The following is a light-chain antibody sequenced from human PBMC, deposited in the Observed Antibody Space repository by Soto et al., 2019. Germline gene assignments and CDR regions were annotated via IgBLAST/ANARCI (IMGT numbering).Light chain of an antibody. J-gene: IGKJ4*01. CDR2: DTS. Sequence: EIVLKQSPATLSLSPGETATLSCRASPGVDRYLAWYQQKVGQSPRLIIYDTSNRATGVPPRFSGSGYGTDFTLTITSLQPEDFASYHCQQTYSDISFGGGTKV. CDR1: PGVDRY. CDR3: QQTYSDIS. V-gene: IGKV3-11*01.